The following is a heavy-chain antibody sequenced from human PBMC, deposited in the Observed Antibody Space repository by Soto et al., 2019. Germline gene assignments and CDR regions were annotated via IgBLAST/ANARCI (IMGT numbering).Heavy chain of an antibody. Sequence: SLRLSCAASGFTFSSYGMHWVRQAPGKGLEWVAVISYDGSNKYYADSVKGRFTISRDNSKNTLYLQMNSLRAEDTAVYYCAKEKALKYYFAYWGQGTLVTVSS. CDR2: ISYDGSNK. J-gene: IGHJ4*02. V-gene: IGHV3-30*18. CDR1: GFTFSSYG. CDR3: AKEKALKYYFAY.